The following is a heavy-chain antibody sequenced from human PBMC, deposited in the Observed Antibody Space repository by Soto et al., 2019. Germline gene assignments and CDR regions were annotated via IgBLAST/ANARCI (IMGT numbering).Heavy chain of an antibody. J-gene: IGHJ4*01. V-gene: IGHV3-33*01. CDR2: IYYDGSNR. CDR3: ARAFCTNGVCYYFFDY. D-gene: IGHD2-8*01. Sequence: GSLRLSCAASGFTFGTYAMHWVRQAPGKGLEWVAVIYYDGSNRYYGDAVKGRFTISRDNSKSTLYLQMSSLRAEDTAVYYCARAFCTNGVCYYFFDYWGHGTLVTV. CDR1: GFTFGTYA.